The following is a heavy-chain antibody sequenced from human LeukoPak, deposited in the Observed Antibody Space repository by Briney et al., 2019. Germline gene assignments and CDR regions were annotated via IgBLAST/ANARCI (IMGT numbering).Heavy chain of an antibody. J-gene: IGHJ5*02. CDR2: IYDSGST. V-gene: IGHV4-59*01. CDR3: ARDRWFDP. CDR1: GGSFSDSY. Sequence: SETLSLTRTVSGGSFSDSYWSWIRQPPGKGLEWIGYIYDSGSTNYNPSLKSRVTISVDTSKNQFSLKMNSVTAADTAVYYCARDRWFDPWGQGTLVTVSS.